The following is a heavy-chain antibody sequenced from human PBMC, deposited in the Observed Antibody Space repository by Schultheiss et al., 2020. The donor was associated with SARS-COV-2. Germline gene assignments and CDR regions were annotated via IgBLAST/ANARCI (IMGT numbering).Heavy chain of an antibody. D-gene: IGHD2-8*01. CDR3: ARVGRDCSHGVCYNAEYFQY. CDR2: ISSSGSTI. V-gene: IGHV3-11*04. J-gene: IGHJ1*01. Sequence: GGSLRLSCVASGFTFSDHYMDWVRQAPGKGLEWVSYISSSGSTIYYADSVKGRFTISRDNAKNSLYLQMNSLRAEDTAVYYCARVGRDCSHGVCYNAEYFQYWGQCTLVTGSS. CDR1: GFTFSDHY.